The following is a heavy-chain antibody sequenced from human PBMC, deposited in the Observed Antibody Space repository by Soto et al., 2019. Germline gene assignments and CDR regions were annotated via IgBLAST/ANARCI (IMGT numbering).Heavy chain of an antibody. Sequence: SETLSLTCTVSGGYISSGGYYWSWIRQHPGKGLEWIGYIYYSGSTYYNPSLKSRVTISLDTSKNQFSLKLSSVTAADTAVYYCARAYYGDYRYWGQGTLVTVSS. J-gene: IGHJ4*02. CDR2: IYYSGST. CDR3: ARAYYGDYRY. CDR1: GGYISSGGYY. V-gene: IGHV4-31*03. D-gene: IGHD4-17*01.